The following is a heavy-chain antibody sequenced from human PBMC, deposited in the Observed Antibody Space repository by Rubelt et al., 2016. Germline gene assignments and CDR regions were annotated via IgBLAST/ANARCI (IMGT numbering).Heavy chain of an antibody. CDR2: YYSGST. J-gene: IGHJ5*02. Sequence: YYSGSTNYNPSLKSRVTISVDTSKNQFSLKLSSVTAADTAVYYCARGLMITIFGVPSQLNWFDPWGQGTLVTVSS. D-gene: IGHD3-3*01. CDR3: ARGLMITIFGVPSQLNWFDP. V-gene: IGHV4-59*08.